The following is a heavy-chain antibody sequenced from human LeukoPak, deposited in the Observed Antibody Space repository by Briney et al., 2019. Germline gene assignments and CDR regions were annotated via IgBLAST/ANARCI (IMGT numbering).Heavy chain of an antibody. V-gene: IGHV1-18*01. J-gene: IGHJ6*03. CDR1: GYTFTSYG. CDR3: ATPYGDYGTGGDYYYYYMDV. Sequence: ASVKVSCKASGYTFTSYGISWVRQAPGQGLEWMGWISAYNGNTNYAQKLQGRVTMTTDTSTSTAYMELRSLRSGDTAVYYCATPYGDYGTGGDYYYYYMDVWGKGTTVTVSS. D-gene: IGHD4-17*01. CDR2: ISAYNGNT.